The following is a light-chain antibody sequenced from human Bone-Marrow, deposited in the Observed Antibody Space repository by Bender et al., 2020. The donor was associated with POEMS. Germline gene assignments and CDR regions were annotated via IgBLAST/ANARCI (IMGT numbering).Light chain of an antibody. CDR1: ALPKKY. CDR2: KDS. CDR3: QVWDSYTGVL. Sequence: SYELTQSPSVSVSPGQTARITCSGDALPKKYSYWYQQKSGQAPVVVIYKDSERPSGIPERFSGSSSGTTVTLTISATQAMDEADYYCQVWDSYTGVLFGGGTKLTVL. V-gene: IGLV3-25*02. J-gene: IGLJ2*01.